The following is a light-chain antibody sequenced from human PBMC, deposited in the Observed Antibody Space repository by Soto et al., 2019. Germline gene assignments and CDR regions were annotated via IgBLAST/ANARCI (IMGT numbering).Light chain of an antibody. CDR3: QSYDSSLSGYV. Sequence: QSVLTQPPSVSEAPGQRVTISCTGSSSNIGAGYEAHWYQQVPGTAPKLLIYENNNRPAGVPDRFSGSQSGTSASLAITGLQAEDEAEYYCQSYDSSLSGYVFGTGTKLTV. CDR2: ENN. J-gene: IGLJ1*01. V-gene: IGLV1-40*01. CDR1: SSNIGAGYE.